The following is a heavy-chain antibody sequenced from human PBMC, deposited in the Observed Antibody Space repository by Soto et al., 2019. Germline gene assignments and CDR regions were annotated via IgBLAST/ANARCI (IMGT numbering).Heavy chain of an antibody. CDR3: AIDFREYNDIDYYYYGMYG. V-gene: IGHV4-59*13. CDR2: IYNSGST. J-gene: IGHJ6*02. D-gene: IGHD3-9*01. Sequence: RPPKRKGLEWIGYIYNSGSTNYNHSVKSRVPISVDTSKIQSSLNLRSVTAADTAVYYCAIDFREYNDIDYYYYGMYGRRHGTTVTVSS.